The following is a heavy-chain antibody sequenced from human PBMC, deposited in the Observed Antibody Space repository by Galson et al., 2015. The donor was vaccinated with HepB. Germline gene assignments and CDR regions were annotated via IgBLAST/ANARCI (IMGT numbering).Heavy chain of an antibody. CDR1: GYSFTSYW. D-gene: IGHD6-13*01. CDR3: ARRPRHSSPPGALDY. J-gene: IGHJ4*02. CDR2: ISPRDSDT. Sequence: QSGAEVKKPGESLKISCKGSGYSFTSYWIGWVRQMPGKGLEWMGIISPRDSDTTYSPSFQGQVTISADKSINTAYLQWSSLKASDTAMYYCARRPRHSSPPGALDYWGQGTLVTVSS. V-gene: IGHV5-51*03.